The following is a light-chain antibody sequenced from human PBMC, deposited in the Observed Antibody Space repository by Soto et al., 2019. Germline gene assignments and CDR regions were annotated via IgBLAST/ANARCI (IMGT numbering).Light chain of an antibody. CDR2: DAS. CDR3: QQFNEET. Sequence: AIQLTQSPSSLSASVGDRVTITCRASQGISSALAWYQQKPGKAPTLLIYDASRLESGVPSRFSGSGSGTDFTLTISSLQPEDFACYYCQQFNEETFGPGTKVDIK. CDR1: QGISSA. J-gene: IGKJ3*01. V-gene: IGKV1-13*02.